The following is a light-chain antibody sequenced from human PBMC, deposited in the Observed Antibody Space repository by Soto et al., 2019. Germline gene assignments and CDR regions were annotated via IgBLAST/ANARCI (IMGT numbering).Light chain of an antibody. Sequence: DIVMTQSPISLPVTPGEPASISCRSSQSLLDSDGYNYLDWYLQKPGQSPQLLIYLGSNRATGVPDSFSGSGSGTDFALRISRVEADDVGVYYCMQALQTGYTFGQGTKLEIK. V-gene: IGKV2-28*01. CDR1: QSLLDSDGYNY. CDR3: MQALQTGYT. J-gene: IGKJ2*01. CDR2: LGS.